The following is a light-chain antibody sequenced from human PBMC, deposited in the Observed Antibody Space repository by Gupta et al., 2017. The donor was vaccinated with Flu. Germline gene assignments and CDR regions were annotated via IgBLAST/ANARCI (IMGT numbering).Light chain of an antibody. V-gene: IGLV1-47*01. Sequence: QSVLTQPPSASGTPGQRVTISCSGSSSNIGSKYVYWYRQLPGTAPNLLIYRNNQRPSGVPDRFSGSKSGTSASLAISGLRSEDEADYYCAAWDDSLSVLFGGGTKLTVL. CDR1: SSNIGSKY. CDR3: AAWDDSLSVL. J-gene: IGLJ3*02. CDR2: RNN.